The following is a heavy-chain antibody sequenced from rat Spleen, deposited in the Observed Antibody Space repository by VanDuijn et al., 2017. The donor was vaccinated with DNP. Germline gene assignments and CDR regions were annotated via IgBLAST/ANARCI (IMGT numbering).Heavy chain of an antibody. Sequence: EVKLVESGGGLVQPGRSLKLSCAASGFNFDDFWMGWVRQAPGRGLEWLGEINEHSTIMNYIPFLRDKISFSRDNAQNTLYLQMSELGSEDTASYYCTTWGWLLGMDAWGQGTSVTVSS. V-gene: IGHV4-2*01. CDR1: GFNFDDFW. J-gene: IGHJ4*01. CDR2: INEHSTIM. D-gene: IGHD1-12*03. CDR3: TTWGWLLGMDA.